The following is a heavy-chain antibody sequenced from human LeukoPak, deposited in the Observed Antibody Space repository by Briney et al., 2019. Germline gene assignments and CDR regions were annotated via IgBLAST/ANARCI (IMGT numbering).Heavy chain of an antibody. V-gene: IGHV4-59*08. J-gene: IGHJ6*02. Sequence: SETLSLTCTVSGGSISNYYWSWIRQPPGKGLEWSGYIYYSGSTNYNPSLKSRVTISVDTSKNQFSLRLSSVTAADTAIYYCARQPPGAKQGRLDGWGQGTTVTVSS. CDR2: IYYSGST. CDR1: GGSISNYY. CDR3: ARQPPGAKQGRLDG. D-gene: IGHD1-26*01.